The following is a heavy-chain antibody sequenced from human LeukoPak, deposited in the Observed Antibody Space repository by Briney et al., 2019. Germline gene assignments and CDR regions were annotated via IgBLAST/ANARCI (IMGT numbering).Heavy chain of an antibody. CDR2: IYYSGST. CDR1: GGSISSSSYY. J-gene: IGHJ5*02. CDR3: ARRITVTTLFESWFDP. D-gene: IGHD4-17*01. Sequence: SETRSLTCTVSGGSISSSSYYWGWIRQPPGKGLEWIGSIYYSGSTYYNPSLKSRVTISVDTSKNQFSLKLSSVTAADTAVYYCARRITVTTLFESWFDPWGQGTLVTVSS. V-gene: IGHV4-39*01.